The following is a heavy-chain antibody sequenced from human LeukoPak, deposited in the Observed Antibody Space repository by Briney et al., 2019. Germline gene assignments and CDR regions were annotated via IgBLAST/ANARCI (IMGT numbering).Heavy chain of an antibody. CDR2: ISYDGSNK. J-gene: IGHJ5*02. Sequence: GGSLRLSCAASGFTFSSYAMHWVRQAPGKGLEWVAVISYDGSNKYYADSVKGRFTISRDNAKNLLYLQMNSLRAEDTAVYYCARAPRFRLVGVPKGPFDPWGQGTLVTVSS. CDR3: ARAPRFRLVGVPKGPFDP. D-gene: IGHD1-26*01. V-gene: IGHV3-30*04. CDR1: GFTFSSYA.